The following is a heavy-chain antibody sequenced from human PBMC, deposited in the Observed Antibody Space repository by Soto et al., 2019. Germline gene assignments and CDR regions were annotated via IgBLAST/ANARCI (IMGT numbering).Heavy chain of an antibody. V-gene: IGHV6-1*01. CDR2: TYYRSKWYN. D-gene: IGHD2-2*01. CDR1: GDSVSSNSAA. CDR3: ARDLRAYCSSTSCYAFDY. Sequence: PSQTLSLTCAISGDSVSSNSAAWNWIRQSPSRGLEWLGRTYYRSKWYNDYAVSVKSRITINPDTSKNQFSLQLNSVTPEDTAVYYCARDLRAYCSSTSCYAFDYWGQGTLVTVSS. J-gene: IGHJ4*02.